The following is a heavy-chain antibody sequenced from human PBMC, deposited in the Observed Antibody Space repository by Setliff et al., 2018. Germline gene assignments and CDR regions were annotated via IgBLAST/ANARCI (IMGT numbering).Heavy chain of an antibody. CDR3: ARSMIQRNYYCGLDV. D-gene: IGHD3-16*01. CDR1: GGSFSDYY. V-gene: IGHV4-34*01. J-gene: IGHJ6*02. CDR2: INHSGST. Sequence: SETLSLTCTVYGGSFSDYYWGWIRQPPGKGLEWIAEINHSGSTNYNPSLKNRVTISVDTSRNQFSLKLSSVTAADTAVYYCARSMIQRNYYCGLDVWGQGTTVTVS.